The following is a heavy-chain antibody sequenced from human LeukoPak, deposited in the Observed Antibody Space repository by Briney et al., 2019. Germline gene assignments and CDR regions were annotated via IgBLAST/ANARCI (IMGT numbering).Heavy chain of an antibody. CDR2: ISSSSSYI. D-gene: IGHD3-3*01. CDR1: GFTFSSYS. J-gene: IGHJ2*01. V-gene: IGHV3-21*01. Sequence: PGGSLRLSCAASGFTFSSYSMNWVRQAPGKGLEWVSSISSSSSYIYYADSVKGRFTISRDNAKNSLYLQMNSLRAEDTAVYYRAREVKEDDFWSGYLGKYWYFDLWGRGTLVTVSS. CDR3: AREVKEDDFWSGYLGKYWYFDL.